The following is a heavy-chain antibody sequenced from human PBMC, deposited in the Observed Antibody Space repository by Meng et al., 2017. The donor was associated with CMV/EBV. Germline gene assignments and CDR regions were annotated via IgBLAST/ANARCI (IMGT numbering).Heavy chain of an antibody. CDR1: GFTFGDYA. J-gene: IGHJ4*02. V-gene: IGHV3-49*04. CDR3: TGAQTARSFDY. Sequence: GESLKISCTASGFTFGDYAMSWVRQAPGKGLEWVGFIRSKAYGGTTEYAASVKGRFTISRDDSKSIAYLQMNSLKTEDTAVYYCTGAQTARSFDYWGQGTLVTVSS. D-gene: IGHD6-25*01. CDR2: IRSKAYGGTT.